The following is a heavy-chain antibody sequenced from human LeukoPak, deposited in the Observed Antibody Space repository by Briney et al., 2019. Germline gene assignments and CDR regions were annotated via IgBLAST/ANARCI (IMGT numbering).Heavy chain of an antibody. J-gene: IGHJ5*02. CDR1: GFTFSSYA. Sequence: PGGSLRLSCAASGFTFSSYAMSWVRQAPGEGLEWVSAISGSGGSTYYADSVKGRFTISRDNSKNTLYLQMNSLRAEDTAVYYCAKDVDTAMVTFWFDPWGQGTLVTVSS. D-gene: IGHD5-18*01. V-gene: IGHV3-23*01. CDR2: ISGSGGST. CDR3: AKDVDTAMVTFWFDP.